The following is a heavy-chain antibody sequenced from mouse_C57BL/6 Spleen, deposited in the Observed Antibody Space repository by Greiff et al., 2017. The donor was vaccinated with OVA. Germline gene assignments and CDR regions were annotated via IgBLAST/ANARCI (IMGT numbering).Heavy chain of an antibody. D-gene: IGHD1-1*01. J-gene: IGHJ2*01. CDR2: ISDGGSYT. V-gene: IGHV5-4*01. Sequence: EVKLMESGGGLVKPGGSLKLSCAASGFTFSSYAMSWVRQTPEKRLEWVATISDGGSYTYYPDNVKGRFTISRDNAKNNLYLQMSHLKSEDTAMYYCAREGFIIFDYWGQGTTLTVSS. CDR1: GFTFSSYA. CDR3: AREGFIIFDY.